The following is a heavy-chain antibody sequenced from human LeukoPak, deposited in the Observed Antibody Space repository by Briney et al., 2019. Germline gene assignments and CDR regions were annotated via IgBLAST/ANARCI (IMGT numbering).Heavy chain of an antibody. Sequence: NPSETLSLTCTVSGGSISSGSYYWSWIRQPAGKGLEWIGRIYTSGSTNYNPSLKSRVTISVDTSKNQFSLKLSSVTATDTAVYYCARHGGFYFDSWGQGTLVTVSS. CDR2: IYTSGST. D-gene: IGHD3-16*01. J-gene: IGHJ4*02. CDR1: GGSISSGSYY. V-gene: IGHV4-61*02. CDR3: ARHGGFYFDS.